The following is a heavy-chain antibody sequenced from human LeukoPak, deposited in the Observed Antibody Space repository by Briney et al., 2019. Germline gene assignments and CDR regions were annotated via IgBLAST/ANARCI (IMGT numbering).Heavy chain of an antibody. CDR2: ISWNSGSI. D-gene: IGHD1-26*01. CDR3: AKDLMGATLYYFDY. J-gene: IGHJ4*02. CDR1: GFTFDDYA. Sequence: GRSLRLSCAASGFTFDDYAMHWVRQTPGKGLEWVSGISWNSGSIGYADSVKGRFTISRDNAKNSLYLQMNSLRAEDTVLYYCAKDLMGATLYYFDYWGQGTLVTVSS. V-gene: IGHV3-9*01.